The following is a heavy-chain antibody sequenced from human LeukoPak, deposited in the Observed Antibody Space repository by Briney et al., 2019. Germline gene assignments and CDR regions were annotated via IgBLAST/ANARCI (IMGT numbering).Heavy chain of an antibody. CDR2: FDPEDGKT. CDR1: GYTLTELS. D-gene: IGHD6-13*01. V-gene: IGHV1-24*01. Sequence: GASVRVSCKVSGYTLTELSMFWVRQAPEKGLEWMGSFDPEDGKTVYAQKFQGRVTMTEDTSTDTAYMELSSLRSEDTAVYYCATGYLVTAGLMDVWCQGTTVTVSS. J-gene: IGHJ6*02. CDR3: ATGYLVTAGLMDV.